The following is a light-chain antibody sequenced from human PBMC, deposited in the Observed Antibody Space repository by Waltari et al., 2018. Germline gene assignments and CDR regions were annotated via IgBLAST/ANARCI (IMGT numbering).Light chain of an antibody. Sequence: DIQMTQSPSSLSASVGDRVSITCRASQGISNSLAWYQQKTGKAPKLLLYAASRLESGVPPMFSGSGSGADYTLTISSLQPEDFATYYCQQYYSTLALTFGGGTKVEIK. V-gene: IGKV1-NL1*01. J-gene: IGKJ4*01. CDR2: AAS. CDR3: QQYYSTLALT. CDR1: QGISNS.